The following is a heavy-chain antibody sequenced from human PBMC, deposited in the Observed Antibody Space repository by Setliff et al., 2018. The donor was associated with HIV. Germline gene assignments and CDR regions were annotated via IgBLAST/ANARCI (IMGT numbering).Heavy chain of an antibody. J-gene: IGHJ4*02. Sequence: ASVKVSCKASGGTFSSYAISWVRQASGQGLEWMGRIIPMFGTSNHAQKFQGRLTITADKSTNPAYMELRSLRSEDTAVYYCARESLPPPQQYYDFWSGLDYLGQGTLVTVSS. CDR2: IIPMFGTS. CDR1: GGTFSSYA. V-gene: IGHV1-69*06. CDR3: ARESLPPPQQYYDFWSGLDY. D-gene: IGHD3-3*01.